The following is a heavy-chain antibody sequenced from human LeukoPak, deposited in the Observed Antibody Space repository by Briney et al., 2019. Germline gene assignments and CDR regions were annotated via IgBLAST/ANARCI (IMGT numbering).Heavy chain of an antibody. J-gene: IGHJ6*02. Sequence: GGSLRLSCAASGFXFRSHSISWVRQGPGKGLECVSYISSTSGTIYYADSVKGRFTISRDNAKNSLYLQMNSLREEDTAVYYCARDYYGMDVWGQGTTVTVSS. CDR3: ARDYYGMDV. CDR1: GFXFRSHS. CDR2: ISSTSGTI. V-gene: IGHV3-48*02.